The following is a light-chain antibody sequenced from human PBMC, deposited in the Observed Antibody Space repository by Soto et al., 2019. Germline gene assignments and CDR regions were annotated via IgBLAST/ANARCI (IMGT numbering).Light chain of an antibody. Sequence: QSVLTQPASVSGSPGQSITISCTGTSSDVGGYNYVSWYQQHPGRAPKLLIYDVSNRPSGVSNRFSGSKSGNTASLTISGLQAEDEADYYCNSYRSSSDRYVFGSGTKVTVL. CDR1: SSDVGGYNY. CDR3: NSYRSSSDRYV. V-gene: IGLV2-14*03. J-gene: IGLJ1*01. CDR2: DVS.